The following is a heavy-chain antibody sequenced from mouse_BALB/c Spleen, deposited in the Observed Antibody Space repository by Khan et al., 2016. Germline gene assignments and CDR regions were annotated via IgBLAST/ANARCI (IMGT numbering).Heavy chain of an antibody. Sequence: EVKLEESGGGLVQPGGSMKLSCVASGFTFSNYWMNWVRQSPEKGLEWVAEIRLKSNNYATHYAESVKGWFTISRDDSKSSVYLQMNNLRAEDTGIYYCTTGFAYWGQGTLVTVSA. V-gene: IGHV6-6*02. J-gene: IGHJ3*01. CDR1: GFTFSNYW. CDR2: IRLKSNNYAT. CDR3: TTGFAY.